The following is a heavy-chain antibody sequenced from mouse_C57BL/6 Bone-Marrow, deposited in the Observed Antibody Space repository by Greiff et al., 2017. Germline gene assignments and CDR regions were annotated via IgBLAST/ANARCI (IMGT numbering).Heavy chain of an antibody. V-gene: IGHV1-9*01. CDR1: GYTFTGYW. J-gene: IGHJ4*01. CDR3: ASLSGPLLRSFPYYAMDY. Sequence: QVQLQQSGAELMKPGASVKLSCKATGYTFTGYWIEWVKQRPGHGLEWIGEILPGSGSTNYNEKFKGKATFTADTSSNTAYMRLSSLTTEDSAIYYCASLSGPLLRSFPYYAMDYWGQGTSVTVSS. D-gene: IGHD1-1*01. CDR2: ILPGSGST.